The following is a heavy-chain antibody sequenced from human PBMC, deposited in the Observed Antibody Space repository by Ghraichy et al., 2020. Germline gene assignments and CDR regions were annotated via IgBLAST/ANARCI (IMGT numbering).Heavy chain of an antibody. Sequence: ASVKVSCKASGYTFTSYGISWVRQAPGQGLEWMGWISAYNGNTNYAQKLQGRVTMTTDTSTSTAYMELRSLRSDDTAVYYCARLDLERFLEWYYGMDVWGQGTTVTVSS. CDR1: GYTFTSYG. CDR2: ISAYNGNT. CDR3: ARLDLERFLEWYYGMDV. J-gene: IGHJ6*02. V-gene: IGHV1-18*04. D-gene: IGHD3-3*01.